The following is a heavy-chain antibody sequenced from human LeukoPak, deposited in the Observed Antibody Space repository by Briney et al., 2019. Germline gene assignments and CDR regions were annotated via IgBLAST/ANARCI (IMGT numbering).Heavy chain of an antibody. CDR1: GYTFTGYY. CDR3: ARAGSSSRWVNVY. D-gene: IGHD6-13*01. Sequence: ASVKVSCKASGYTFTGYYMHWVRQAPGQGLEWMGWINPNSGGTNYAQKFQGRVTMTRDTSISTAYMELSRLRSDDTAVYYCARAGSSSRWVNVYWGEGTLVTVSS. V-gene: IGHV1-2*02. CDR2: INPNSGGT. J-gene: IGHJ4*02.